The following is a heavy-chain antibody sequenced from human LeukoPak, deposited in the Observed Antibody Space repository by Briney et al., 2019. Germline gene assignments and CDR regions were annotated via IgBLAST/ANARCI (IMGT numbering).Heavy chain of an antibody. CDR2: IIPIFGTA. Sequence: SVRVSCKTSGFTFTSYGFSWVRQAPRQGLEWMGGIIPIFGTANYAQKFQGRVTITADESTSTAYMELSSLRSEDTAVYYCARAASYSSSWYLVYWGQGTLVTVSS. CDR3: ARAASYSSSWYLVY. CDR1: GFTFTSYG. D-gene: IGHD6-13*01. V-gene: IGHV1-69*13. J-gene: IGHJ4*02.